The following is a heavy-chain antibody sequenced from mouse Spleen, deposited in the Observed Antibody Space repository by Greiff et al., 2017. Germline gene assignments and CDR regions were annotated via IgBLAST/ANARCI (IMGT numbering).Heavy chain of an antibody. V-gene: IGHV1-55*01. CDR2: IYPGSGST. CDR3: ARVEDSSGLAWFAY. D-gene: IGHD3-2*01. Sequence: QVQLQQPGAELVKPGASVKMSCKASGYTFTSYWITWVKQRPGQGLEWIGDIYPGSGSTNYNEKFKSKATLTVDTSSSTAYMQLSSLTSEDSAVYYCARVEDSSGLAWFAYWGQGTLVTVSA. CDR1: GYTFTSYW. J-gene: IGHJ3*01.